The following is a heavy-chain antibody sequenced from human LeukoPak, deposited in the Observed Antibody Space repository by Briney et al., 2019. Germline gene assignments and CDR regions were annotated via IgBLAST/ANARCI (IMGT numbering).Heavy chain of an antibody. Sequence: ASVKVSCKATGYTFTSYDINWVRQATGQGLEWMGWMNPNSGNTGYAQKFQGRVTMTRNTSISTAYMELSSLRSEDTAVYYCARGLYSSSSFDYWGQGTLVTVSS. D-gene: IGHD6-13*01. CDR1: GYTFTSYD. CDR3: ARGLYSSSSFDY. CDR2: MNPNSGNT. V-gene: IGHV1-8*01. J-gene: IGHJ4*02.